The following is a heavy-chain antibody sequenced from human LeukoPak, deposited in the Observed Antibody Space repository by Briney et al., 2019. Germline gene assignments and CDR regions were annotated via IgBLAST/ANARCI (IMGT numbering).Heavy chain of an antibody. CDR3: ARTPSVQTPSGWFDP. CDR1: GYSFTSYW. V-gene: IGHV5-51*01. Sequence: GESLKISCKGSGYSFTSYWIGWVRQMPGKGLEWMEIIYPGDSDTRYSPSFQGQVTISADKSISTAYLQWSSLKASDTAMYYCARTPSVQTPSGWFDPWGQGTLVTVSS. J-gene: IGHJ5*02. CDR2: IYPGDSDT.